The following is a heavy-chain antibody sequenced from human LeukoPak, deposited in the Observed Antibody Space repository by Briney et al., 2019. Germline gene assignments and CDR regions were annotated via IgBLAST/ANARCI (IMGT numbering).Heavy chain of an antibody. J-gene: IGHJ4*02. CDR3: ARHPIGTAMVSYFDY. CDR2: ISHSGSA. CDR1: GYSISSGYY. Sequence: SETLSLTCAVYGYSISSGYYWGWIRQPPGQGLEWTGTISHSGSAYYNPSLESRVTISLDTSKNQFSLRLSSVTAADTAVYYCARHPIGTAMVSYFDYWGQRTLVTVSS. V-gene: IGHV4-38-2*01. D-gene: IGHD5-18*01.